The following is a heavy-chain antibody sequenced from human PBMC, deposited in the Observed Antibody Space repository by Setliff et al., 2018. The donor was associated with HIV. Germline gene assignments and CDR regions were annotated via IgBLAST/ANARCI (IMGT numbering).Heavy chain of an antibody. CDR1: DDSISNYY. D-gene: IGHD2-15*01. CDR2: INHSGST. CDR3: ARFPLLHKNAFDI. Sequence: SETLSLTCTVSDDSISNYYWSWVRQPPGKGLEWIGEINHSGSTNYNPSLKSRVTISVDTSRNQFSLNLSSVTAADTAVYYCARFPLLHKNAFDIWGQGTMVTVSS. J-gene: IGHJ3*02. V-gene: IGHV4-59*01.